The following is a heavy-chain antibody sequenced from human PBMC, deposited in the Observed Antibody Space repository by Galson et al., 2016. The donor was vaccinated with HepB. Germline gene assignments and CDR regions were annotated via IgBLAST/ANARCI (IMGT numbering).Heavy chain of an antibody. J-gene: IGHJ4*02. Sequence: SLRLSCAASGFNFRAAWMTWIRQPPGKGLGWVGRIHSKSDGGATEYSPPVKGRFSLSRDDSGKTLYLQMNSLKRDDAGVYYCVTDLEQSGSYIYWGQGTLVTVFS. V-gene: IGHV3-15*01. CDR1: GFNFRAAW. CDR3: VTDLEQSGSYIY. CDR2: IHSKSDGGAT. D-gene: IGHD1-26*01.